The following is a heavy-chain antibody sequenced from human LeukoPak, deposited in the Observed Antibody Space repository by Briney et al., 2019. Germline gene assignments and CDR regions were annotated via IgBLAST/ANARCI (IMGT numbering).Heavy chain of an antibody. J-gene: IGHJ4*02. V-gene: IGHV4-34*01. Sequence: SETLSLTCAVYGGSFSGYYWSWIRQPPGKGLEWIGEINHSGSTNYNPSLKSRVTISVDTSKNQFSLKLSSVTAADMAVYYCARGAKRGPSGYYGSGSYYTRPALFDYWGQGTLVTVSS. CDR3: ARGAKRGPSGYYGSGSYYTRPALFDY. CDR1: GGSFSGYY. D-gene: IGHD3-10*01. CDR2: INHSGST.